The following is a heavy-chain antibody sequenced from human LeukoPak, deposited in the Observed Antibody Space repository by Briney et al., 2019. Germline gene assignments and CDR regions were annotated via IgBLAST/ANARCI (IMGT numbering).Heavy chain of an antibody. D-gene: IGHD4/OR15-4a*01. V-gene: IGHV3-48*03. CDR3: ARGFKPGPNPGPYYYYYMDV. CDR1: GFTFSSYE. J-gene: IGHJ6*03. Sequence: PGGSLRLSCAASGFTFSSYEMNWVRQAPGKGLEWVSYISSSGSTIYYADSVKGRFTISRDNSKNTLYLQMNSLRAEDTAVYYCARGFKPGPNPGPYYYYYMDVWGKGTTVTISS. CDR2: ISSSGSTI.